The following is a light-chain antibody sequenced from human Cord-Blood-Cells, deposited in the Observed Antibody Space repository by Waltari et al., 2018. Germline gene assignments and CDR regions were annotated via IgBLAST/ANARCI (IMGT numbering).Light chain of an antibody. CDR1: QSISSW. J-gene: IGKJ4*01. CDR3: QQYNNYTELT. V-gene: IGKV1-5*03. Sequence: DIQMTQSPSTLSASVGDRVTITCRASQSISSWLAWYQQKPGKAPKLLIYNASSLESGVPSRFSGSGSGTEFSLTISSLQHADYATYYCQQYNNYTELTFGGGTKVEIK. CDR2: NAS.